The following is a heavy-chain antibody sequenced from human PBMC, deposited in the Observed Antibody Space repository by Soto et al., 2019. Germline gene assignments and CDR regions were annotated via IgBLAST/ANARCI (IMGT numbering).Heavy chain of an antibody. D-gene: IGHD3-22*01. Sequence: SETLSLTCTVSGGSISSGDYYWSWIRQPPGEGLEWIGYIYYSGSTYYNPSLKSRVTISVDTSKNQFSLKLSSVTAADTAVYYCARGYYYDSSGYYYYFDYWGQGTLVTVSS. CDR2: IYYSGST. CDR1: GGSISSGDYY. CDR3: ARGYYYDSSGYYYYFDY. V-gene: IGHV4-30-4*01. J-gene: IGHJ4*02.